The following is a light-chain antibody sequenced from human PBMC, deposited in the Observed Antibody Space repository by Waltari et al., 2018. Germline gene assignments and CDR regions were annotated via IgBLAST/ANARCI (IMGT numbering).Light chain of an antibody. CDR3: SSYTSSSTAV. J-gene: IGLJ1*01. Sequence: QSALTQPASVSGSPGQSITISCTGTSSDVGGYNYVSWYQQHPGKAPKVIIHEVRKRPSGVSDRFARSKSGNTASLTISGLQAEDEADYYCSSYTSSSTAVFGTGTKVTVL. V-gene: IGLV2-14*01. CDR2: EVR. CDR1: SSDVGGYNY.